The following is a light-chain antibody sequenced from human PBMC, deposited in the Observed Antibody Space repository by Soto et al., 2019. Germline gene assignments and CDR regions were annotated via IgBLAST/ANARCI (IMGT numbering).Light chain of an antibody. Sequence: EIVLTQSPGTLSLSPGERATLSCRASQSVSANFVAWYQQKPGQPPRLFIYAASDRAAGIPDRFSGSGSGTDFTLPISRLEPEDFAVYYCQQYCSSPYTFAQGTKLEI. CDR2: AAS. J-gene: IGKJ2*01. CDR1: QSVSANF. V-gene: IGKV3-20*01. CDR3: QQYCSSPYT.